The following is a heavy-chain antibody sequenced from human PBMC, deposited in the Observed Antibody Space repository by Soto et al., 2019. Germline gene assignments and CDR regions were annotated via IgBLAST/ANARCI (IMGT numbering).Heavy chain of an antibody. CDR2: IIPIFGTA. J-gene: IGHJ5*02. CDR1: GGTFSSYA. Sequence: QVQLVQSGAEVKKPGSSVKVSCKASGGTFSSYAISWVRQAPGQGLEWMGGIIPIFGTANYAQKFQGRVTITADESTSTAYMELSSLRSEDPAVYYCARDGYCSGGSCYVPWFDPWGQGTLVTVSS. V-gene: IGHV1-69*12. D-gene: IGHD2-15*01. CDR3: ARDGYCSGGSCYVPWFDP.